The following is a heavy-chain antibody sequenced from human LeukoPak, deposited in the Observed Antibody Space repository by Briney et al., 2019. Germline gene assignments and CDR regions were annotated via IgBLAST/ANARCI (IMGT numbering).Heavy chain of an antibody. D-gene: IGHD5-24*01. CDR2: VSYSGST. J-gene: IGHJ4*02. CDR3: ARAGGYNSPFSF. CDR1: GGSISSYY. Sequence: SETLSLTCTVSGGSISSYYWNWVRQPPGKGLEWIGYVSYSGSTNYNPSLKSRVTISVDTSKNQFSLKLNSETAADTAVYYCARAGGYNSPFSFWGQGALVTVSS. V-gene: IGHV4-59*01.